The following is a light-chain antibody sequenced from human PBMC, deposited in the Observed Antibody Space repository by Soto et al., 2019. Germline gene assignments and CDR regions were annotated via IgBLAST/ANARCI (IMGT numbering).Light chain of an antibody. CDR2: KAS. J-gene: IGKJ1*01. Sequence: DIQMTQSPSTLSASVGDRVTITCRASQSISSWLAWYQQKPGKAPKLLIYKASSLESGVPSRFSGSGSGTEFTLTSSSLQPDDFATYYCQQYKSSPWTFGQGTQVEIK. V-gene: IGKV1-5*03. CDR3: QQYKSSPWT. CDR1: QSISSW.